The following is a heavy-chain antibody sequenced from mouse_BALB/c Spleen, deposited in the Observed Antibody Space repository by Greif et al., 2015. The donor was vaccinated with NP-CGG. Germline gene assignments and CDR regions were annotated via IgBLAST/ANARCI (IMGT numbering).Heavy chain of an antibody. CDR2: INSNGGST. CDR1: GFTFSSYY. V-gene: IGHV5-6-2*01. J-gene: IGHJ4*01. CDR3: ARGNYAMDY. Sequence: LQQSGGGLVKLGGSLKLSCAASGFTFSSYYMSWVRQTPEKRLELVAAINSNGGSTYYPDTVKGRFTISRDNAKNTLFLQMSSLKSEDTALYYCARGNYAMDYWGQGTSVTVSS.